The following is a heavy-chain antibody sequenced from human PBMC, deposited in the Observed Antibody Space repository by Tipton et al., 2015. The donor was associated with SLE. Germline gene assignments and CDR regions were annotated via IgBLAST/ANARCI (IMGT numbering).Heavy chain of an antibody. J-gene: IGHJ3*02. V-gene: IGHV4-38-2*02. CDR2: IYHSGDT. Sequence: TLSLTCAVSGLSISSAYYWGWIRQPPGKGLEWIGSIYHSGDTYYNPSLKSRVTISVDMSKNQFSLKLSSVTAADTAVYYCARDALLHYDSSGSGAFDIWGQGTMVTVSS. D-gene: IGHD3-22*01. CDR3: ARDALLHYDSSGSGAFDI. CDR1: GLSISSAYY.